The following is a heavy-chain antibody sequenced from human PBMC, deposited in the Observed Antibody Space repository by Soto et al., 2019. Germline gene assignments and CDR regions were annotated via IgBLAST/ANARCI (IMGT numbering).Heavy chain of an antibody. CDR2: IYYSGST. CDR1: GGSISSGGYY. D-gene: IGHD3-10*01. J-gene: IGHJ5*02. V-gene: IGHV4-31*03. CDR3: ASSGGLWFGESPNWFDP. Sequence: QVQLQESGPGLVKPSQTLSLTCTVSGGSISSGGYYWSWIRQHPGKGLEWIGYIYYSGSTYYNPSLKSRVTRSVDTSKNQFSLKLSSVTAADTAVYYCASSGGLWFGESPNWFDPWGQGTLVTVSS.